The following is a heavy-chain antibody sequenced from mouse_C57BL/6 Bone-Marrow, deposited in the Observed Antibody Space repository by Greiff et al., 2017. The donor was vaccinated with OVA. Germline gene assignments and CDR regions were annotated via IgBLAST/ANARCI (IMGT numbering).Heavy chain of an antibody. V-gene: IGHV1-59*01. CDR3: ARTYYFDY. Sequence: QVQLQQPGAELVRPGTSVKLSCKASGYTFTSYWMHWVKQRPGQGLEWIGVIDPSDSYTNYNQKFKGKATLTVDTSSSTAYMQLSSLTSEDSAVYYCARTYYFDYGGQGTTLTVSS. J-gene: IGHJ2*01. CDR1: GYTFTSYW. CDR2: IDPSDSYT.